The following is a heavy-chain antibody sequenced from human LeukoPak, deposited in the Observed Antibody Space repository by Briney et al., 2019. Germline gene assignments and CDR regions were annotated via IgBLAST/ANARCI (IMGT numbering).Heavy chain of an antibody. CDR3: ARDGQVVPAADPLDY. CDR1: GFTFSNCA. J-gene: IGHJ4*02. V-gene: IGHV3-11*04. D-gene: IGHD2-2*01. CDR2: ISSSGSII. Sequence: GGSLRLSCAAPGFTFSNCAMSWVRQTPGKGLEWVSYISSSGSIIYYADSVKGRFTISRDNAKNSLYLQMNSLRAEDTAVYYCARDGQVVPAADPLDYWGQGTLVTVSS.